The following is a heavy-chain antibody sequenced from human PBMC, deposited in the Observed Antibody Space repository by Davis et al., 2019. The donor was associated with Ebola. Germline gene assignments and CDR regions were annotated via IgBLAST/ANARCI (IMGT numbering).Heavy chain of an antibody. V-gene: IGHV3-30*18. Sequence: GESLKISCAASGFTFSNAWMSWVRQAPGKGLEWVAVISYDGSNKYYADSVKGRFTISRDNSKNTVYLQMNSLRVEDTAVYYCAKAKHAVYYYYGMDVWGQGTPVTVPS. CDR3: AKAKHAVYYYYGMDV. J-gene: IGHJ6*02. CDR1: GFTFSNAW. CDR2: ISYDGSNK.